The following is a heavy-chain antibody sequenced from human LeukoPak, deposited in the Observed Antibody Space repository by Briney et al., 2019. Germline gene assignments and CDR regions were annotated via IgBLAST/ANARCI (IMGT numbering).Heavy chain of an antibody. CDR3: ARDHDFWSGYYLDY. J-gene: IGHJ4*02. D-gene: IGHD3-3*01. Sequence: PGGSLRLSCAASGFTFSSYSMNWVRQAPGKGREWVSSITSSSSYIYYADSVKGRFTISRDNAKNSLYLQMNSLRAEDTAVYYCARDHDFWSGYYLDYSGQGTLVTVSS. CDR1: GFTFSSYS. CDR2: ITSSSSYI. V-gene: IGHV3-21*01.